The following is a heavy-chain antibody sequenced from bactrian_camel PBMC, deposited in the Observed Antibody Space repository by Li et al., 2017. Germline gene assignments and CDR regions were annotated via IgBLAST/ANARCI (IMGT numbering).Heavy chain of an antibody. J-gene: IGHJ4*01. CDR1: GYIGGGTS. D-gene: IGHD2*01. Sequence: DVQLVESGGDSVQAGGALRLSCAASGYIGGGTSYGWFRQGPGKDREGVAAIDSRGTTFYADSVKGRFAISHDSAKNTLYLQMNNLKPEDTAMYYCGYRSGTYCFRDFTSTGQGTQVTVS. V-gene: IGHV3S66*01. CDR2: IDSRGTT.